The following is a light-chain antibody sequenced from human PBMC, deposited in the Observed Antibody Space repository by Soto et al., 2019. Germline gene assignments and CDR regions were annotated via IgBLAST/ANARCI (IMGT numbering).Light chain of an antibody. Sequence: QSALTQPPSASGSPGQSVTISCTGTGSDIGGYNFVSWYHQHPGKVPKLIIYEVNKRPSGVPDRFSGSKSGNKASLTVSGLQADDEADYYCSSYAGTNNRYVFGTGTKVTVI. J-gene: IGLJ1*01. V-gene: IGLV2-8*01. CDR1: GSDIGGYNF. CDR2: EVN. CDR3: SSYAGTNNRYV.